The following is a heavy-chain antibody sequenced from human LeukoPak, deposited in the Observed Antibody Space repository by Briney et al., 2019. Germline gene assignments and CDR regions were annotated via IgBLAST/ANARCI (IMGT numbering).Heavy chain of an antibody. D-gene: IGHD3-10*01. CDR3: AKDLRSTVWLPY. Sequence: GGSLRLSCAASGFTFSNYDIHWVRQAPGKGLEWVALISYDGSNKYYPDSMKGRFTISRDNSKNTLYLQMNSLGPEDTAMYYCAKDLRSTVWLPYWGQGTLVTVSS. CDR2: ISYDGSNK. CDR1: GFTFSNYD. J-gene: IGHJ4*02. V-gene: IGHV3-30*18.